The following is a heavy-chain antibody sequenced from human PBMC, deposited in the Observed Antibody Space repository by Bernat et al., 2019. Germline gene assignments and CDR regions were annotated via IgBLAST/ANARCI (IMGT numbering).Heavy chain of an antibody. V-gene: IGHV3-53*01. Sequence: EVQLVESGGGLIQPGGSLRLSCAASGFTVSSNYMSWVRQAPGEGREWGSGIYSGGSTYYSASVQGLFTISRDTSKTTLYLQMNSLRAEDTAVYYCARDRSYYNILTGYYIGRPTHMDVWGKGTTVTVSS. CDR3: ARDRSYYNILTGYYIGRPTHMDV. J-gene: IGHJ6*03. CDR2: IYSGGST. D-gene: IGHD3-9*01. CDR1: GFTVSSNY.